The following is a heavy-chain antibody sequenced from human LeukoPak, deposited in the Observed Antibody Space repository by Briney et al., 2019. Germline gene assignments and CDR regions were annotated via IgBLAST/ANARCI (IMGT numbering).Heavy chain of an antibody. V-gene: IGHV3-23*01. CDR2: ISGDGGRT. Sequence: PGGSLRLSCAASGFTFSNHAMTWVRQAPGKGLEWVSVISGDGGRTYYADSVKGRFTISRDNSKNTLYLQMNSLRAEDTAVYYCAKDARIAAAGPFDYWGQGTLVTVSS. D-gene: IGHD6-13*01. J-gene: IGHJ4*02. CDR3: AKDARIAAAGPFDY. CDR1: GFTFSNHA.